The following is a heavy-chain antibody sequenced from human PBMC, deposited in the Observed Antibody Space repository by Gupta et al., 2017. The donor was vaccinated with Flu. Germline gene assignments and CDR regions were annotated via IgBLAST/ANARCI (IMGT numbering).Heavy chain of an antibody. CDR1: GFPIGSFW. CDR3: VASRSDSDF. J-gene: IGHJ4*02. V-gene: IGHV3-74*01. CDR2: VNRDGSST. D-gene: IGHD6-6*01. Sequence: EVQVVESGGGLVQPGGSLRLSCAGSGFPIGSFWMHWVRQAPGKGLVWVSGVNRDGSSTGYAESAKGRFTISKDSAKNTLYLQMNSLTAEDTAVYYCVASRSDSDFWGQGALVTVSS.